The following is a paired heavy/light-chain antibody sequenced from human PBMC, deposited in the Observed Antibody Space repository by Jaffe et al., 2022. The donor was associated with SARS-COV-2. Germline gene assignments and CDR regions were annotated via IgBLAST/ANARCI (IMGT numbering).Heavy chain of an antibody. V-gene: IGHV3-48*04. J-gene: IGHJ4*02. Sequence: EVQLVESGGGLEQPGGSLRLSCTASGFMFGSYGMNWVRQAPGKGLEWISYISRTSSTIYYADSVKGRFTISRDNARNTLYLQMNSLRAEDTAVYYCAAEATSPYWGQGTQVTVSS. CDR1: GFMFGSYG. D-gene: IGHD1-1*01. CDR2: ISRTSSTI. CDR3: AAEATSPY.
Light chain of an antibody. V-gene: IGKV1-39*01. Sequence: DIQMTQSPSSLSASVGDRVTITCRASQTISRSLTWYQQKPGRAPRLLIYAASFLQSGVPSRFSGSGSGTEFTLTISFLQPEDFATYYCQQTDSAPNTFGGGTKVEIK. CDR3: QQTDSAPNT. CDR1: QTISRS. CDR2: AAS. J-gene: IGKJ4*01.